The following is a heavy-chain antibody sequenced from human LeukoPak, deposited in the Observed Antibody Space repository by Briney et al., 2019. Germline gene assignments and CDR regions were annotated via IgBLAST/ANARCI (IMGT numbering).Heavy chain of an antibody. V-gene: IGHV4-4*02. Sequence: SETLSLTCAVSGGSISISNSNWWSWVRQPPGKGLEWIGEISHSGSTYYNPSLKSRVTISVDTSKNQFSLKLSSVTAADTAVYYCASSVLKRGVRDAFDIWGQGTMVTVSS. D-gene: IGHD5/OR15-5a*01. CDR1: GGSISISNSNW. CDR3: ASSVLKRGVRDAFDI. J-gene: IGHJ3*02. CDR2: ISHSGST.